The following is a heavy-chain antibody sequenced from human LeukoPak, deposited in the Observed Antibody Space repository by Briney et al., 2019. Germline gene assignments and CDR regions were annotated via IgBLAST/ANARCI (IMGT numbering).Heavy chain of an antibody. CDR1: GFTFSTYG. V-gene: IGHV3-30*03. D-gene: IGHD4-17*01. J-gene: IGHJ4*02. CDR2: VSHDGSNK. Sequence: GRSLRLSCAASGFTFSTYGMHWVRQAPGKGLEWVAVVSHDGSNKYYADSVKGRFTISRDNSKNTLYLQMNSLRAEDTAVYYCASPDYGDSKYYFDYWGQGTLVTVSS. CDR3: ASPDYGDSKYYFDY.